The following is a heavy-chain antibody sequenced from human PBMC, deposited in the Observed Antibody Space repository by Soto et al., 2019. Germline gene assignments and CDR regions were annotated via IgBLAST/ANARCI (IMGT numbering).Heavy chain of an antibody. CDR1: GDTFSSYA. CDR3: ARRRYCGYDCYHKHYYGMDV. D-gene: IGHD2-21*01. V-gene: IGHV1-69*08. CDR2: IITVLGTT. Sequence: QVQLVQSGAELKKTGSSVKVSCRASGDTFSSYAVNWVRQARGRGLEWMGRIITVLGTTDYAQNFKGRLTITAEKSTKTVYMELSSLRSEDTAVYYCARRRYCGYDCYHKHYYGMDVWGQGTTVTVAS. J-gene: IGHJ6*02.